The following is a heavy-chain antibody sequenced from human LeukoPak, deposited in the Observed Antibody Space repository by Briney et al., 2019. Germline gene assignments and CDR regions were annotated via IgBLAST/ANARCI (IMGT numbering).Heavy chain of an antibody. CDR2: ISYDGTNK. D-gene: IGHD6-13*01. CDR3: AKAGSSSWQSIAHPFDY. J-gene: IGHJ4*02. Sequence: PGGSLRLSCAASGFTFSSYGLHWVRQAPGKGLEWVAVISYDGTNKYYADSVKGRFTISRDNSKNTLYLQMNSLRAEDTAVYYCAKAGSSSWQSIAHPFDYWGQGTLVTVSS. V-gene: IGHV3-30-3*01. CDR1: GFTFSSYG.